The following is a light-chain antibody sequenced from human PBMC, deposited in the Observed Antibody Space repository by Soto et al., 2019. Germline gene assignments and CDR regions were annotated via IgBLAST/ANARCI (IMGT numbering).Light chain of an antibody. CDR1: QSISSW. J-gene: IGKJ1*01. Sequence: DIQMTQSPSTLSASVGDRVTITCRASQSISSWLAWYQQKPGKAPKLLIYDASSLESGVPSRFSGSGSGTEFTLTISSLQPDDFATYYCQQYSVYSSWTFGQGTKVDIK. V-gene: IGKV1-5*01. CDR2: DAS. CDR3: QQYSVYSSWT.